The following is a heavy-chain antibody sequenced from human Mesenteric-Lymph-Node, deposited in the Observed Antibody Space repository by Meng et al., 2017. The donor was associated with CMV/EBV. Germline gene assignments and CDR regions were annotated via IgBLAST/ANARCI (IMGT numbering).Heavy chain of an antibody. CDR3: ARVTRQWFGESNYFDY. J-gene: IGHJ4*02. CDR2: INSDDSNT. D-gene: IGHD3-10*01. V-gene: IGHV3-74*01. CDR1: GFTFSTYW. Sequence: GESLKISCAASGFTFSTYWMHWVRQAPGKGLVWVSRINSDDSNTDYADSVKGRFTISRDNAKNSIDVQMNGLRVDDTAVYYCARVTRQWFGESNYFDYWGQGILVTVSS.